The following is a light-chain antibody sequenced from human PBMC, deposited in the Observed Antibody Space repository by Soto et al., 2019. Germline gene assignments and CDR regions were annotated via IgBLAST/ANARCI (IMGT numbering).Light chain of an antibody. V-gene: IGKV3-20*01. CDR2: DVS. CDR3: HQYQTSPWT. Sequence: ETVLTQSPGTLSLSPGETAIVSCRASQSLANSRLAWYRQKPGQAPRLLIYDVSRRATGIPDRFSGSGSGTDFTLSISRLVPEDFAVYFCHQYQTSPWTFGRGTKVDIK. J-gene: IGKJ1*01. CDR1: QSLANSR.